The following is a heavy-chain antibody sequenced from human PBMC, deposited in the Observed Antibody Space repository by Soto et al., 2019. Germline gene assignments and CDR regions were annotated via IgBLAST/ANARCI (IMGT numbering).Heavy chain of an antibody. CDR1: GYTFSNSG. CDR2: ISTYNGNT. CDR3: ARDEYNNGRNWLNP. J-gene: IGHJ5*02. Sequence: QVQLVQSGPEAKKPGASVKVSCKASGYTFSNSGFSWMRQAPGQGLEWMGWISTYNGNTNYAQKFQGRLSMTTDTSTSTAFMELRTLRSDDTAVYYCARDEYNNGRNWLNPWGQGTLVTVTS. V-gene: IGHV1-18*01. D-gene: IGHD2-8*01.